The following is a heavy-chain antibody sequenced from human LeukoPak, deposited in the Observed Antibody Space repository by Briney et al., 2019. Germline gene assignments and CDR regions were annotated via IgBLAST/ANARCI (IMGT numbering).Heavy chain of an antibody. CDR2: INHSGST. V-gene: IGHV4-34*01. J-gene: IGHJ6*03. CDR1: GGSFSGYY. D-gene: IGHD3-3*01. Sequence: PSETLSLTCAVYGGSFSGYYWGWIRQPPGKGLEWIGEINHSGSTNYNPSLKSRVTISVDTSKNQFSLKLSSVTAADTAVYYCARGYYDFWSGYPGYMDVWGKGTTVTVSS. CDR3: ARGYYDFWSGYPGYMDV.